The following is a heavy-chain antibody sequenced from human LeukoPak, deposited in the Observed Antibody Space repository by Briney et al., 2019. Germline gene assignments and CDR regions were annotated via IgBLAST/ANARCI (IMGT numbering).Heavy chain of an antibody. CDR2: INPNSGGT. J-gene: IGHJ6*02. CDR3: ARGGIAAAGNLMDV. V-gene: IGHV1-2*04. Sequence: GASVKVSCKASGYTFTGYYMHWVRQAPGQGLEWMGWINPNSGGTNYAQKFQGWVTMTRDTSISTAYMELSRLRSDDTAVYYCARGGIAAAGNLMDVWGQGTTVTVSS. CDR1: GYTFTGYY. D-gene: IGHD6-13*01.